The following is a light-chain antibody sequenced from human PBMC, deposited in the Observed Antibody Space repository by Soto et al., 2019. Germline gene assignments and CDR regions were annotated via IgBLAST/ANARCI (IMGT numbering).Light chain of an antibody. J-gene: IGKJ5*01. V-gene: IGKV3-20*01. CDR3: QQYGGTPPIT. CDR1: QKISSRY. Sequence: EIVLTQSPATLSLSPGERATLSCRASQKISSRYLAWYLQKPGQAPRFLIYGASSRATGIPDRFSGSGSGTDFTLTISRLEPEAFAVYYCQQYGGTPPITFGQGTRLEIK. CDR2: GAS.